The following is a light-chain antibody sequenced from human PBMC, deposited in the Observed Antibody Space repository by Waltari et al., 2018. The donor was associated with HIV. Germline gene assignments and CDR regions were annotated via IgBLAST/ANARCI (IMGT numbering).Light chain of an antibody. CDR2: DNN. CDR1: DSNSGKNY. Sequence: AVFPQPPSVSAAPGQRVTSYCPGSDSNSGKNYVLWYQQFPGKATKVLIYDNNKRPPGVPYRFSGSRSGTSATLGVAGLQTGDEADYYCGTWDTSLSAGVFGGGTKLTVL. CDR3: GTWDTSLSAGV. J-gene: IGLJ3*02. V-gene: IGLV1-51*01.